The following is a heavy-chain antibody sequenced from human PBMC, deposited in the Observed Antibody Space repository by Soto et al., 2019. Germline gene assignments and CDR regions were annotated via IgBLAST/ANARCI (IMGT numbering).Heavy chain of an antibody. D-gene: IGHD2-2*01. CDR2: ISGSGGST. J-gene: IGHJ6*02. CDR1: GFTFSSYA. Sequence: GGSLRLSCAASGFTFSSYAMSWVRQAPGKGLEWVSAISGSGGSTYYADSVKGRFTISRDNSKNTLYLHMNSLRAEDTAVYYCAKDMGYCSSTSCSHRSPYYGMDVWGQGTTVTVSS. CDR3: AKDMGYCSSTSCSHRSPYYGMDV. V-gene: IGHV3-23*01.